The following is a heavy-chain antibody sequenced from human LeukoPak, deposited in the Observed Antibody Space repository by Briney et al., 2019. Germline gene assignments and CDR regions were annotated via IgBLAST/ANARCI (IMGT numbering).Heavy chain of an antibody. V-gene: IGHV4-34*01. Sequence: SETLSLTCAVYGGSFSGYYWSWIRQPPGKGLEWIGEINHSGSTNYNPSLKSRVTISVDTSKNQFSLKLSPVTAADTAVYCCARGRGSSGWVRRFDPWGQGTLVTVSS. CDR2: INHSGST. J-gene: IGHJ5*02. CDR3: ARGRGSSGWVRRFDP. D-gene: IGHD6-19*01. CDR1: GGSFSGYY.